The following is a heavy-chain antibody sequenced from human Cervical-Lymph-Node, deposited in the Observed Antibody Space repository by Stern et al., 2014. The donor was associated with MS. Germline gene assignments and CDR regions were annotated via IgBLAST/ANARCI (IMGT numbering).Heavy chain of an antibody. D-gene: IGHD2-8*02. CDR3: AKHACTGAACPFDL. CDR1: GDSISSYTHY. J-gene: IGHJ4*02. CDR2: VYYSGAT. V-gene: IGHV4-39*01. Sequence: QVQLQESGPGLVKPSETLSLTCAVSGDSISSYTHYWAWIRQPPGKGLEWIGSVYYSGATYDTPPLKSRVPISVDASKNPFSLGLNSVTAADTAVYYCAKHACTGAACPFDLWGQGTLVTVSS.